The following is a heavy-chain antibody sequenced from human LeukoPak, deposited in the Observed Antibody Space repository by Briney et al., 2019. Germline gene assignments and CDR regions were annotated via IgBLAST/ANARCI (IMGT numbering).Heavy chain of an antibody. CDR1: GGSISSSSYY. V-gene: IGHV4-39*01. D-gene: IGHD2-2*01. J-gene: IGHJ4*02. Sequence: SETLSLTCTVSGGSISSSSYYWGWIRQPPGEGLEWIGSIYYSGSTYYNPSLKSQITISVDTSKNQFSLKLSSVTATDTAVYYCARQKWCSSTSCFAYPDYWGQGTLVTVSS. CDR2: IYYSGST. CDR3: ARQKWCSSTSCFAYPDY.